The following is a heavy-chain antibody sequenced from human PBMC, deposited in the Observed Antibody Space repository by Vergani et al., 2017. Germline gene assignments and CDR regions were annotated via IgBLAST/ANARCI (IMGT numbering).Heavy chain of an antibody. CDR3: ARDEILWFGERDYYYYMDV. CDR2: TYYRSKWYN. V-gene: IGHV6-1*01. Sequence: QVQLQQSGPGLVKPSQTLSLTCAISGDSVSSNSAAWNWIRQSPSRGLEWLGRTYYRSKWYNDYAVSVKSRITINPDTSKNQFSLQLNSVTPEDTAVYYCARDEILWFGERDYYYYMDVWGKGTTVTVSS. CDR1: GDSVSSNSAA. J-gene: IGHJ6*03. D-gene: IGHD3-10*01.